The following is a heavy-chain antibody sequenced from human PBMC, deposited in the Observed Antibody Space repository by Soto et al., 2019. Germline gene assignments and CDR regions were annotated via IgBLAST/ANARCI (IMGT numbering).Heavy chain of an antibody. J-gene: IGHJ4*02. Sequence: PSETLSLTCAVYGVSFSGYYWTWIRQLPGTGLEWIGEINHSGSTNYNPSLKSRVTISVDTSKNQFSLKLTSVTAADTAVYYCARDARTYYDFWSGYLDYWGQGTLVTVSS. CDR3: ARDARTYYDFWSGYLDY. CDR1: GVSFSGYY. D-gene: IGHD3-3*01. CDR2: INHSGST. V-gene: IGHV4-34*01.